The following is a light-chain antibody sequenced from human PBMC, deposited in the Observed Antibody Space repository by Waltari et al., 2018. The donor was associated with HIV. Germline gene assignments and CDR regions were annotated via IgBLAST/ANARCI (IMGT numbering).Light chain of an antibody. Sequence: DIQMTQSPSSLSASVGDGVTITCRASQSISTYLNWYQEKPGKAPNLLIYGASSLHSGVPSRFSGSGSGTEFTLTISSLQLEDFATYYCQQSYSTLMYTFGQGTKLEIK. J-gene: IGKJ2*01. CDR1: QSISTY. CDR3: QQSYSTLMYT. V-gene: IGKV1-39*01. CDR2: GAS.